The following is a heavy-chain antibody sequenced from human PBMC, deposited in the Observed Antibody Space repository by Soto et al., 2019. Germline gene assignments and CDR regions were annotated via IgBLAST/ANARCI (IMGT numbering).Heavy chain of an antibody. Sequence: ASVKVSCKASGYTFTSYGISWVRQAPGQGLEWMGWISAYNGNTNYAQKLQGRVTMTTGTSTSTAYMELRSLRSDDTAVYYCARGYDILTGYYSPASTPDYWGQGTLVTVSS. J-gene: IGHJ4*02. CDR1: GYTFTSYG. CDR3: ARGYDILTGYYSPASTPDY. V-gene: IGHV1-18*01. D-gene: IGHD3-9*01. CDR2: ISAYNGNT.